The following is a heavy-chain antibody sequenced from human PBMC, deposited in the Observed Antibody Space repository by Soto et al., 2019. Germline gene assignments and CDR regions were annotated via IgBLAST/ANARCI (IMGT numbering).Heavy chain of an antibody. Sequence: QLQLQESGSGLVKPSQTLSLTCAVSGGSISSGGYSWSWIRQPPGKGLEWIGYIYHSGSTYYNPSLKSRVTISVDRSKNQFSLKLSSVTAADTAVYYCARGDGYSSGWYGVYFDYWGQGTLVTVSS. V-gene: IGHV4-30-2*01. CDR1: GGSISSGGYS. CDR2: IYHSGST. CDR3: ARGDGYSSGWYGVYFDY. D-gene: IGHD6-19*01. J-gene: IGHJ4*02.